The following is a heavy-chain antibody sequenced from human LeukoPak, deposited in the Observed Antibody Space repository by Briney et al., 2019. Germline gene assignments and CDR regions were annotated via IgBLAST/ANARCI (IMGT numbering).Heavy chain of an antibody. CDR3: ATTAQWPDYFDY. D-gene: IGHD6-19*01. CDR1: GYTFTGYY. J-gene: IGHJ4*02. Sequence: ASVKVSCKASGYTFTGYYMHWVRQAPGQGLEWMGWINPNSGGTNYAQKFQGRVTMTTDTSISAAYMELSRLRSDDTAVYYCATTAQWPDYFDYWGQGTLVTVSS. V-gene: IGHV1-2*02. CDR2: INPNSGGT.